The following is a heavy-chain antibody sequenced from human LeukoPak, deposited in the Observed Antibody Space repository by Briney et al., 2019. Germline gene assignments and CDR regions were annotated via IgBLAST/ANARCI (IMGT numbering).Heavy chain of an antibody. CDR1: GFTFSSYA. Sequence: GGSLRLSCAASGFTFSSYAMSWVRQALGKGLEWVGFIRSKAYGGTTEYAASVKGRFTISRDDSKSIAYLQMNSLKTEDTAVYYCTRDQWGFGELLIAYWGQGTLVTVSS. J-gene: IGHJ4*02. CDR2: IRSKAYGGTT. D-gene: IGHD3-10*01. CDR3: TRDQWGFGELLIAY. V-gene: IGHV3-49*04.